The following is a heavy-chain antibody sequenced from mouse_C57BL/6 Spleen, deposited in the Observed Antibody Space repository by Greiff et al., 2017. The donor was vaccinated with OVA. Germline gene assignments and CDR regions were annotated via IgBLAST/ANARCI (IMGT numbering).Heavy chain of an antibody. V-gene: IGHV1-80*01. CDR1: GYAFSSYW. Sequence: VQLQQSGAELVKPGASVKISCKASGYAFSSYWMNWVKQRPGKGLEWIGQIYPGDGDTNYNGKFKGKATLTADKSSSTAYMQLSSLTSEDSAVYFCARSYYGNWYYFDYWGQGTTLTVSS. D-gene: IGHD2-10*01. CDR3: ARSYYGNWYYFDY. J-gene: IGHJ2*01. CDR2: IYPGDGDT.